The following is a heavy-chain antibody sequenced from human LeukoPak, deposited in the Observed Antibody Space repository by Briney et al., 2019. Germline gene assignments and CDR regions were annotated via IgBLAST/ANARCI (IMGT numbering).Heavy chain of an antibody. CDR3: ARRNRYYYYLDV. J-gene: IGHJ6*03. Sequence: GGSLRLSCAASRFTFSSYAMSWVRQAPGKGLEWVSSISRSGGSTYYADSVKGRFTISRDNSKNTLYLQMGSLRADDMGVYHCARRNRYYYYLDVWGKGTTVTVSS. CDR2: ISRSGGST. D-gene: IGHD1/OR15-1a*01. V-gene: IGHV3-23*01. CDR1: RFTFSSYA.